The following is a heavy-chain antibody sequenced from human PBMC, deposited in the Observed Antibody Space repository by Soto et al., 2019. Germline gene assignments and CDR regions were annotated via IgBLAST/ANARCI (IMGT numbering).Heavy chain of an antibody. CDR2: LYRGGVA. D-gene: IGHD2-2*01. Sequence: EVQLVESGGGLIQPGGSLRLACEASGFTVRDNFMIWVRQAPGRGLEWVSALYRGGVAYYADAVKGRFIVSRDHPENTLYLQMTSLRADDSAIYYCARARVEVPAHPRLDAFDLWGQGTVVTVS. CDR3: ARARVEVPAHPRLDAFDL. J-gene: IGHJ3*01. V-gene: IGHV3-53*01. CDR1: GFTVRDNF.